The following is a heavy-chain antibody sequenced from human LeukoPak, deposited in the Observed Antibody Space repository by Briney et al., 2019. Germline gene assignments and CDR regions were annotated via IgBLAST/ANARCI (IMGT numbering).Heavy chain of an antibody. Sequence: NASETLSLTCTVSGGSISYYYWGWIRQPPGKGLEWIGYIYYSGNTDYNPSLKSRVTMSVDTSRNQFSLRLTSVTAADTAVYYCARAGPRRDGYNVDYWGQGTLVTVSS. CDR2: IYYSGNT. V-gene: IGHV4-59*01. CDR1: GGSISYYY. CDR3: ARAGPRRDGYNVDY. J-gene: IGHJ4*02. D-gene: IGHD5-24*01.